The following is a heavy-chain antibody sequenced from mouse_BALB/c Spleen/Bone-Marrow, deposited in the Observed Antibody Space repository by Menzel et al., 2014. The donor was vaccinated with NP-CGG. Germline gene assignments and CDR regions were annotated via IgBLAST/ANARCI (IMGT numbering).Heavy chain of an antibody. D-gene: IGHD1-1*02. CDR1: GFTFKDYY. V-gene: IGHV14-3*02. Sequence: VQLQQSGAELVKPGASVKLSCTASGFTFKDYYMHWVKQRPEQGLEWIGRIDPADDNNKYDQKFQGKATITTDNSSNTAYLQLNSLTSEDTAVYYCTRYGGDDGSCYFDVWGQGTTVTVSS. J-gene: IGHJ1*01. CDR2: IDPADDNN. CDR3: TRYGGDDGSCYFDV.